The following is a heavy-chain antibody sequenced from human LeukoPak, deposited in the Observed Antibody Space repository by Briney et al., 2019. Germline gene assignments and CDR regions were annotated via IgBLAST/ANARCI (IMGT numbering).Heavy chain of an antibody. V-gene: IGHV3-21*01. CDR2: ISSSSSYI. J-gene: IGHJ4*02. CDR3: ARVGFALLWFGELLGD. CDR1: GFTFSSYS. Sequence: GGSLRLSCAASGFTFSSYSMTWVRQAPGKGLEWVSSISSSSSYIYYADSVKGRFTISRDNAKNSLYLQMNSLRAEDTAVYYCARVGFALLWFGELLGDWGQGTLVTVSS. D-gene: IGHD3-10*01.